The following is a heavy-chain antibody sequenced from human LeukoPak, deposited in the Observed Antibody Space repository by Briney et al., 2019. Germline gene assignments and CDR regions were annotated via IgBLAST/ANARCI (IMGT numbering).Heavy chain of an antibody. D-gene: IGHD6-13*01. CDR2: ISSSSTYI. J-gene: IGHJ3*02. CDR1: GFTFSSYS. V-gene: IGHV3-21*01. CDR3: ARGGSSWDFAFDI. Sequence: GGSLRLSCAASGFTFSSYSMNWVRQAPGKGLEWVSSISSSSTYIYFADSVRGRFTISRDNAKNSLYLQMNSLRAEDTAVYYCARGGSSWDFAFDIWGQGTMVTVSS.